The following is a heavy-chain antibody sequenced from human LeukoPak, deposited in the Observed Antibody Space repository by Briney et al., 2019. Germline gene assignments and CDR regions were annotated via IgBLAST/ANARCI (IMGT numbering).Heavy chain of an antibody. D-gene: IGHD5-24*01. V-gene: IGHV4-39*07. CDR3: AGPPVEMATIDAFDI. CDR2: INHSGST. CDR1: GGSISSSSYY. Sequence: PSETLSLTCTVSGGSISSSSYYWGWIRQPPGKGLEWIGEINHSGSTNYNPSLKSRVTISVDTSKNQFSLKLSSVTAADTAVYYCAGPPVEMATIDAFDIWGQGTMVTVSS. J-gene: IGHJ3*02.